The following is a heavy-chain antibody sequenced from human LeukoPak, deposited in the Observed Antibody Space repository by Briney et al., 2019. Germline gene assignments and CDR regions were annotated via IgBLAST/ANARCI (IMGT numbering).Heavy chain of an antibody. CDR2: IYYSGST. J-gene: IGHJ5*02. CDR3: ARSGLGYCSGGSCYPNWFDP. Sequence: SETLSLTCTVSGGSISSYYWSWIRQPPGKGLEWIGYIYYSGSTNYNPSLKSRVTISVDTSKNQFSLKLSSVTAADTAVYYCARSGLGYCSGGSCYPNWFDPWGQGTLVTVPS. CDR1: GGSISSYY. V-gene: IGHV4-59*01. D-gene: IGHD2-15*01.